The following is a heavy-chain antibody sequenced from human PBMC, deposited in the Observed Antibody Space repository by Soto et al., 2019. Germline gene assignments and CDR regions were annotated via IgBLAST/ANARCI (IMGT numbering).Heavy chain of an antibody. Sequence: QAQLQESGPGLVRPSGTLSLTCTVSRFSVTNNKYWNWVRQSPGKALEWIGEIYHSGATYYNRSLTAPASISMYSSNNQNSLNLTSVTAADTSVSYCARDSRYCIDGVCSIMRDAFDFWGQGTLVTVSS. CDR2: IYHSGAT. D-gene: IGHD2-8*01. V-gene: IGHV4-4*02. J-gene: IGHJ3*01. CDR1: RFSVTNNKY. CDR3: ARDSRYCIDGVCSIMRDAFDF.